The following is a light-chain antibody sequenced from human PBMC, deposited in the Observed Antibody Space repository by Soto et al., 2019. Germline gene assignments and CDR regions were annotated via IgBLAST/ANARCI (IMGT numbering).Light chain of an antibody. Sequence: SSELTQPPSVSVAPGQTAKITCGGNNIGTKSVHWYQQKAGQAPVLVVHDDSDRPSGVPERFSGSNSANTATLTISGVEAGDEADYYCQVWESSSDTVVFAGGTKLTVL. J-gene: IGLJ2*01. CDR3: QVWESSSDTVV. CDR1: NIGTKS. CDR2: DDS. V-gene: IGLV3-21*02.